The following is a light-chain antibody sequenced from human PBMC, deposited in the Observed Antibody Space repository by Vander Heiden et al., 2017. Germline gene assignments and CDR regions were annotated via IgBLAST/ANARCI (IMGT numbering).Light chain of an antibody. Sequence: EIVMTQSPATLSVSPGERATLSCRASQSVSSNLAWYQQKPGQAPRLLIYGASTRATGIPARFSGSGYGTEFTLTISSLQSEDFAVYYCQQYKNWPPNTFGQRTKEEIK. CDR3: QQYKNWPPNT. V-gene: IGKV3-15*01. CDR1: QSVSSN. J-gene: IGKJ1*01. CDR2: GAS.